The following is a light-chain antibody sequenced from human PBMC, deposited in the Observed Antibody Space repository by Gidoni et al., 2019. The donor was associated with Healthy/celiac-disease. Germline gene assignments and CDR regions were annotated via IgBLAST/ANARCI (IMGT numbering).Light chain of an antibody. J-gene: IGKJ1*01. CDR1: QGISSY. Sequence: IRMTQSPSSLSASTGDRVTITCRASQGISSYLAWYQQKPGKAPKLLIYAASTLQSGVPSRFSGSGSGTDFTLTISCLQSEDFATYYCQQYYSYPPTFGQGTKVEIK. V-gene: IGKV1-8*01. CDR2: AAS. CDR3: QQYYSYPPT.